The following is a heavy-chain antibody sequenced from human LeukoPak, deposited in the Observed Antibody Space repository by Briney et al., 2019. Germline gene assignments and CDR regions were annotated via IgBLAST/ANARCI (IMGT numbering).Heavy chain of an antibody. V-gene: IGHV3-21*01. Sequence: PWGSRRLSCAASGFTFSSYWMSWVRKAPGKGLEWVSSISSSSSYIYYADSVKGRFTISRDNAKNSLYLQMNSLRAEDTAVYYCARDQSGSYSYWGQGTLVTVSS. J-gene: IGHJ4*02. CDR2: ISSSSSYI. CDR1: GFTFSSYW. D-gene: IGHD1-26*01. CDR3: ARDQSGSYSY.